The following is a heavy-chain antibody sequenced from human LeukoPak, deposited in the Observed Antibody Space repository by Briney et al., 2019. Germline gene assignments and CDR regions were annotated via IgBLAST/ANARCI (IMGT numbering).Heavy chain of an antibody. D-gene: IGHD4-11*01. CDR1: GYSISSGYY. V-gene: IGHV4-38-2*02. J-gene: IGHJ6*03. CDR2: IYTSGST. Sequence: PSETLSLTCTVSGYSISSGYYWGWIRQPPGKGLEWIGRIYTSGSTNYNPSLKSRVTMSVDTSKNQFSLKLSSVTAADTAVYYCARAIDYSNYEGDYYYYYYMDVWGKGTTVTVSS. CDR3: ARAIDYSNYEGDYYYYYYMDV.